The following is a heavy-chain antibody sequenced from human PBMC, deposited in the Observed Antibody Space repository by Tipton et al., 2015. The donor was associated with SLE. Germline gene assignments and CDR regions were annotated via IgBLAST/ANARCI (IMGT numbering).Heavy chain of an antibody. D-gene: IGHD1-7*01. CDR1: GGSISSYY. J-gene: IGHJ4*02. Sequence: TLSLTCTVSGGSISSYYWSWIRQPPGKGLEWIGSIYYSGSTYYNPSLKSRVTISVDTSKNQFSLKLSSVTAADTAVYYCATGSRTGTTDWGQGTLVTVSS. CDR2: IYYSGST. CDR3: ATGSRTGTTD. V-gene: IGHV4-59*04.